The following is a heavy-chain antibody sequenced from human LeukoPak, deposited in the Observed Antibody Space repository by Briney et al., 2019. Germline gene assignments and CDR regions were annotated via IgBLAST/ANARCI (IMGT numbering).Heavy chain of an antibody. Sequence: GRSLRLSCAASGFTFGDYAMHWVRQAPGKGLEWVSSISWNSGSLGYADSVKGRVTISRDNAKNSVYLQMNSLRAEDTALYYCAKDATSGSYYNHFFRGGMDVWGQRTTVTLSS. D-gene: IGHD3-10*01. V-gene: IGHV3-9*01. CDR3: AKDATSGSYYNHFFRGGMDV. J-gene: IGHJ6*02. CDR1: GFTFGDYA. CDR2: ISWNSGSL.